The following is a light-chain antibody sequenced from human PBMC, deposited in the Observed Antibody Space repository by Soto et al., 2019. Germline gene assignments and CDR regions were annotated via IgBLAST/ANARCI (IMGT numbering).Light chain of an antibody. V-gene: IGKV1-39*01. CDR3: QKSFSPLLN. J-gene: IGKJ4*01. CDR1: QTLSNY. Sequence: DIQITQSPCSVSASAGDRGSSTCRASQTLSNYLTWFQQKPGKAPKVLIYGASTLQSGVPSRFSGSGSGAEFTLTISNLQPEDSATYYCQKSFSPLLNCGGGNKGAIK. CDR2: GAS.